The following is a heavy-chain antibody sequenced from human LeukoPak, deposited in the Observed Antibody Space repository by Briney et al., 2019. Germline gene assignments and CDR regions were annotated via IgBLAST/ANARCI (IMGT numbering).Heavy chain of an antibody. D-gene: IGHD4-17*01. Sequence: GGSLRLSCAASGFTFSSYAMSWVRQAPGKGLEWVSAISGSGGSTYYADSVKGRFTISRDNSKNTLYLQMNSLRAEDTAVYYCAKDPHYGDYAIQYFQHWGQGTLVTVSS. CDR2: ISGSGGST. CDR3: AKDPHYGDYAIQYFQH. V-gene: IGHV3-23*01. CDR1: GFTFSSYA. J-gene: IGHJ1*01.